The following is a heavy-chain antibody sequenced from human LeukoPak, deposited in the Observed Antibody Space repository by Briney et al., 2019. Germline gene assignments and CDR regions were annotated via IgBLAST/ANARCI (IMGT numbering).Heavy chain of an antibody. Sequence: ASVKVSCKSSGYTFTDYYMHWVRQAPEQGLQWMGWINPNSGDTNYAQNFQGRVTMTRDTSISTAYMELSRLRSGDTAMYYCARDSDSGTSWTNWFDPWGQGTLVTVSS. CDR1: GYTFTDYY. CDR2: INPNSGDT. J-gene: IGHJ5*02. D-gene: IGHD1-26*01. V-gene: IGHV1-2*02. CDR3: ARDSDSGTSWTNWFDP.